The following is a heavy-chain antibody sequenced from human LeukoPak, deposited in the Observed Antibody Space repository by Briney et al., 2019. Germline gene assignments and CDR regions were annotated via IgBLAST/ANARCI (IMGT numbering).Heavy chain of an antibody. D-gene: IGHD2-2*02. CDR2: IYYSGST. CDR3: AREGYCSSTSCYSDH. CDR1: GGSISSYY. J-gene: IGHJ4*02. Sequence: SETLSLTCTVSGGSISSYYWSWIRQPPGKGLEWIGYIYYSGSTNYNPSLKSRVTISVDTSKNQFSLKLSSVTAADTAVYYCAREGYCSSTSCYSDHWGQGTLVTVSS. V-gene: IGHV4-59*01.